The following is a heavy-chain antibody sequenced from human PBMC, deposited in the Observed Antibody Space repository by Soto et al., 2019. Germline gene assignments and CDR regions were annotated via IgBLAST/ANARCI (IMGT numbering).Heavy chain of an antibody. CDR2: INPNSGGT. J-gene: IGHJ6*02. Sequence: XSVKVSCKASGYTFTGYYMHWVRQAPGQGLEWMGWINPNSGGTNYAQKFQGWVTMTRDTSISTAYMELSRLRSDDTAVYYCARSDIVVVPAAIAYYYYGMDVWGQGTTVTVSS. D-gene: IGHD2-2*01. CDR3: ARSDIVVVPAAIAYYYYGMDV. CDR1: GYTFTGYY. V-gene: IGHV1-2*04.